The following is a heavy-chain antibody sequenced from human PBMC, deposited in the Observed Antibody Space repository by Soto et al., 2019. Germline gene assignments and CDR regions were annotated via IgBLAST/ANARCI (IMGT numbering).Heavy chain of an antibody. V-gene: IGHV1-69*04. CDR3: ARDAGFEHYFDY. D-gene: IGHD3-9*01. J-gene: IGHJ4*02. CDR2: IIPILGIA. CDR1: GGTFSSYS. Sequence: SVKVSCKAPGGTFSSYSISWVRQAPGQGLEWMGRIIPILGIANYAQKFQGRVTITADKSTSTAYMELSSLRSEDTAVYYCARDAGFEHYFDYWGQGTLVTVSS.